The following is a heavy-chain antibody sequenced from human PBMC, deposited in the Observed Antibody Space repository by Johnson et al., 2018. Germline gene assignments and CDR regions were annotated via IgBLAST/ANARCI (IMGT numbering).Heavy chain of an antibody. CDR3: AKDELPYYDSSGPCQH. Sequence: QVQLVESGGGVVQPGRSLRLSCAASGFTFSSYGMHWVRQAPGKGLEWVAVISYDGSNKYYADSVKGRFTISRDNSKNTLYLQMNSLRAEETAVYYCAKDELPYYDSSGPCQHWGQGTLVTVSS. CDR2: ISYDGSNK. CDR1: GFTFSSYG. V-gene: IGHV3-30*18. D-gene: IGHD3-22*01. J-gene: IGHJ1*01.